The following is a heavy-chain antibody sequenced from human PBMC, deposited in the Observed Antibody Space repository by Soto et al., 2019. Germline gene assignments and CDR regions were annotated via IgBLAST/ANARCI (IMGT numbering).Heavy chain of an antibody. D-gene: IGHD6-25*01. CDR2: IKKDGSKK. Sequence: EVQLVESGGGLVQPGGSVRLSCAASGFAFGDYWMTWVRQAPGKGLEWVANIKKDGSKKSYLDSVRGRFTISRDNTENSLFLQMNSLRAEDTAVYYCARDVSPGSSGYYFDAFDIWGQGTTVTVSS. CDR3: ARDVSPGSSGYYFDAFDI. J-gene: IGHJ3*02. CDR1: GFAFGDYW. V-gene: IGHV3-7*05.